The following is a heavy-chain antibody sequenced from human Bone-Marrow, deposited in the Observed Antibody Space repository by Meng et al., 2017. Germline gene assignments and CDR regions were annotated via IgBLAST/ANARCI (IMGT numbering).Heavy chain of an antibody. Sequence: QGRLQESGPGLVKPSQTLSLTCTVSGGSISSGGYYWSWIRQHPGKGLEWIGYIYYSGSTYYNPSLKSRVTISVDTSKNQFSLKLSSVTAADTAVYYCARGPLPAAGTMGYFQHWGQGTLVTVSS. CDR1: GGSISSGGYY. J-gene: IGHJ1*01. CDR2: IYYSGST. V-gene: IGHV4-31*03. CDR3: ARGPLPAAGTMGYFQH. D-gene: IGHD6-13*01.